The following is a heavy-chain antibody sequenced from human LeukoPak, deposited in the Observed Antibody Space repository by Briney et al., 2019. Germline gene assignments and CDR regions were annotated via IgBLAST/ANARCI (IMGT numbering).Heavy chain of an antibody. J-gene: IGHJ6*02. CDR1: GFTFSSYA. D-gene: IGHD3-22*01. Sequence: GRSLRLSCAASGFTFSSYAISWVRQAPGQGLEWMGGIIPIFGTANYAQKFQGRVTITADESTSTAYMELSSLRSEDTAVYYCASQWLPYYYYYGMDVWGQGTTVTVSS. CDR3: ASQWLPYYYYYGMDV. V-gene: IGHV1-69*01. CDR2: IIPIFGTA.